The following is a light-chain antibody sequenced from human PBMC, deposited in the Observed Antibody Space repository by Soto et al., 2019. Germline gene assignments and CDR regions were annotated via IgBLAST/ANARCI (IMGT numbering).Light chain of an antibody. CDR2: DVS. Sequence: EIVLTQSPATLSLPPGERATLSCTTSQSINNFLAWYQEKPGQAPRLLIYDVSVRAAGIPARFSGSGSETDFTLTISSLEPEDSAIYYCQQRANWPRGTFGQGTKVEIK. J-gene: IGKJ2*02. V-gene: IGKV3-11*01. CDR1: QSINNF. CDR3: QQRANWPRGT.